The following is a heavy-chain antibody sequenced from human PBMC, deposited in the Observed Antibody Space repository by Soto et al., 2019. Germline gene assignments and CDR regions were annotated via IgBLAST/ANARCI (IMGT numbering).Heavy chain of an antibody. J-gene: IGHJ4*02. CDR2: IHGGGNSA. CDR1: GFTFSGYA. V-gene: IGHV3-23*01. CDR3: XXNXXXXTXXXHFDY. Sequence: EVQLLESGGDLVQPGRSLRLSCAASGFTFSGYAMSWVRQAPGKGLEWVSVIHGGGNSAYYADSVKGRFTISRDNSKNTLYLQMSSLRXEXTXXYYXXXNXXXXTXXXHFDYWGQGTLVTVSS.